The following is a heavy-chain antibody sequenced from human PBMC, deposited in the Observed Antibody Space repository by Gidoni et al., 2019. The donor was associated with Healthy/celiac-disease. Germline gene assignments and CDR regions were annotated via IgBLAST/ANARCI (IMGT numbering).Heavy chain of an antibody. V-gene: IGHV3-30-3*01. D-gene: IGHD5-18*01. J-gene: IGHJ4*02. CDR2: ISYDGSNK. Sequence: QVQRVEYGGGVVPPGRSLRPPCAASGVTFSSYAMHWVRQDTGKGLEWVAVISYDGSNKYYADSVKGRFTIARDNSKNTLYLQMNSLRAEDTAVYYCARGGIQPWGIDYWGQGTLGTVSS. CDR1: GVTFSSYA. CDR3: ARGGIQPWGIDY.